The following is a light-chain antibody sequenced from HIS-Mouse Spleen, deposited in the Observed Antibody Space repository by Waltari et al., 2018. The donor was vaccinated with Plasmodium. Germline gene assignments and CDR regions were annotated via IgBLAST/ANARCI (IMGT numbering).Light chain of an antibody. CDR2: STN. V-gene: IGLV8-61*01. CDR1: SGSVSTSYY. J-gene: IGLJ2*01. CDR3: VLYMGSGTVV. Sequence: QTVVTQEPSFSVSPGGTVTLTCGLSSGSVSTSYYPSWYQQTPGQAPRTLIYSTNTRCSGVPERFSGSILGNKAALTITGAQADDESDYYCVLYMGSGTVVFGGGTKLTVL.